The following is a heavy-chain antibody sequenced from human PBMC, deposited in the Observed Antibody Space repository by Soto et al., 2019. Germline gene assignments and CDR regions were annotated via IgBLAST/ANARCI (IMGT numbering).Heavy chain of an antibody. V-gene: IGHV1-69*02. CDR3: SIRSSSAATFDV. CDR2: IIPMLTVT. CDR1: GGTFSTYT. J-gene: IGHJ3*01. Sequence: QVHLEQSGAEVKKPGSSVKVSCKAAGGTFSTYTLIWVRQAPGQGLEWMGRIIPMLTVTNSAQKFQGRVILTADKSTSTVLMELTSLTSADTAVYYCSIRSSSAATFDVWGQGTMVTVSS. D-gene: IGHD6-6*01.